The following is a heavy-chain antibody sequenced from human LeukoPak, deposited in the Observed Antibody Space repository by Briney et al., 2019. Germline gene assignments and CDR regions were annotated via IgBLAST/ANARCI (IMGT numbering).Heavy chain of an antibody. CDR2: IYPGDSDT. CDR1: AYSSTSNW. J-gene: IGHJ4*02. V-gene: IGHV5-51*01. Sequence: GESLQISCKGSAYSSTSNWIAWVRQMPGNGLVWMGIIYPGDSDTRYSPSFQGQVTISADKSISTAYLQWSSLQASDTAMYYCARQGSYFDYWAQGTLVTVSS. CDR3: ARQGSYFDY.